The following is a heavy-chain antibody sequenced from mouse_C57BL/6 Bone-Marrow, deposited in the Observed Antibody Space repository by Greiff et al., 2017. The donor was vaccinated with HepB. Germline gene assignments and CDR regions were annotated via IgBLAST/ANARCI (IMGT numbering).Heavy chain of an antibody. Sequence: EVQLVESGGDLVKPGGSLKLSCAASGFTFSSYGMSWVRQTPDKRLEWVATISSGGSYTYYPDSVKGRFTISKDNAKTTLYLQMSSLKSEDTAMYYCARRVRVFFDYWGQGTTLTVSS. D-gene: IGHD2-1*01. CDR2: ISSGGSYT. V-gene: IGHV5-6*01. CDR3: ARRVRVFFDY. J-gene: IGHJ2*01. CDR1: GFTFSSYG.